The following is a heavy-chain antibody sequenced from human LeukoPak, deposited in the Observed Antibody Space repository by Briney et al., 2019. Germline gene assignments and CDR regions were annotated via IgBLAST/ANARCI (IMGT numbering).Heavy chain of an antibody. Sequence: SETLSLTCTVSGGSISSNSFYWGWIRQPPGKGLEWIGSIYYSGSTYYNPSLKSRVTISVDTSKNQFSLKLSSVTAADTAVYYCARSRVTGPIDYWGQGTLVTVSS. CDR2: IYYSGST. CDR3: ARSRVTGPIDY. J-gene: IGHJ4*02. V-gene: IGHV4-39*01. D-gene: IGHD2-21*02. CDR1: GGSISSNSFY.